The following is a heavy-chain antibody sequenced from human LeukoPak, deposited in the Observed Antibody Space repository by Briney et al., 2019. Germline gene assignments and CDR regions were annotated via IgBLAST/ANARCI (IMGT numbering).Heavy chain of an antibody. Sequence: SVKVSCKASGGTFSSYAISWVRQAPGQGLEWMGRIIPILGIANYAQKFQGRVTITADKSTSAAYMELSSLRSEDTAVYYCARDEDLVSDYWGQGTLVTVSS. CDR3: ARDEDLVSDY. J-gene: IGHJ4*02. CDR1: GGTFSSYA. V-gene: IGHV1-69*04. CDR2: IIPILGIA. D-gene: IGHD2-15*01.